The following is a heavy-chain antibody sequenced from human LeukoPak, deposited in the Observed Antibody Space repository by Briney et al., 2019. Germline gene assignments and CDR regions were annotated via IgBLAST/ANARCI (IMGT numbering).Heavy chain of an antibody. V-gene: IGHV3-48*04. J-gene: IGHJ6*03. Sequence: GGSLRLSCAASGFTFSSYSMNWVRQAPGKGQEGVSYISSSSSTIYYADSVKGRFTISRDNAKNSLYLQMNSLRAEDTAVYYCARRVPAAPLYYYYMDVWGKGTTVTVSS. D-gene: IGHD2-2*01. CDR2: ISSSSSTI. CDR3: ARRVPAAPLYYYYMDV. CDR1: GFTFSSYS.